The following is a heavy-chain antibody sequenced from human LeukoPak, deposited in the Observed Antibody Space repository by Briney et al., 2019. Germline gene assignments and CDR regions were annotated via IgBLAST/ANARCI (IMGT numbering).Heavy chain of an antibody. J-gene: IGHJ5*02. D-gene: IGHD4-17*01. Sequence: SETLSLTCTVSGGSISSGDYYWSWIRQHPGKGLEWIGYTYYSGDTYYNPSLRSRISISLDTSKNHFSLKLSSVTAADTAMYYCARDYGNNWFDPWGQGTLVTVSA. CDR3: ARDYGNNWFDP. V-gene: IGHV4-31*03. CDR2: TYYSGDT. CDR1: GGSISSGDYY.